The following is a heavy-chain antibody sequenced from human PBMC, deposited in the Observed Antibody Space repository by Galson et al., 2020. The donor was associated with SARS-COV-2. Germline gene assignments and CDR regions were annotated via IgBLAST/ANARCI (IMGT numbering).Heavy chain of an antibody. D-gene: IGHD2-21*01. Sequence: GGSLRLSCAASGFTFDDYAMHWVRQAPGKGLEWVSGISWNSGSIGYADSVKGRFTISRDNAKNSLYLQMNSLRAEDTALYYCAKDTVSFGGDCPDYWGQGTLVTVSS. CDR1: GFTFDDYA. V-gene: IGHV3-9*01. J-gene: IGHJ4*02. CDR3: AKDTVSFGGDCPDY. CDR2: ISWNSGSI.